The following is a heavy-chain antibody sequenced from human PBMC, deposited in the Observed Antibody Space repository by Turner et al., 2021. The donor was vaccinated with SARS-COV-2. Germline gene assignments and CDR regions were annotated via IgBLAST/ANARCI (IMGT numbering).Heavy chain of an antibody. D-gene: IGHD6-19*01. CDR3: ARGHSSGWHQSGAFDI. J-gene: IGHJ3*02. Sequence: EVQLVESGGGLIQPGGSLRLSCAAPGFTVSNNYMSWVRQAQGKGLEWVSVIYSGGSTYYADSVKGRFTISRDNSKNTLYLQMNSLRAEDTAVYYCARGHSSGWHQSGAFDIWGQGTMVTVSS. V-gene: IGHV3-53*01. CDR1: GFTVSNNY. CDR2: IYSGGST.